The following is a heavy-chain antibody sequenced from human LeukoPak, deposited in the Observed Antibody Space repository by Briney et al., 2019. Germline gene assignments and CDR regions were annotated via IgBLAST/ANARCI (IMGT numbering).Heavy chain of an antibody. CDR3: ARDISAVGTYDY. CDR1: GYTFTSYY. D-gene: IGHD6-13*01. Sequence: GASVKVSSKTSGYTFTSYYIHWVRHAPGQGREGMGWINPNSGGTNNAQNFQDSVTMTRGTSISTAYMELSRLRSDDTAVYYCARDISAVGTYDYWGQGTLVSVST. J-gene: IGHJ4*02. V-gene: IGHV1-2*02. CDR2: INPNSGGT.